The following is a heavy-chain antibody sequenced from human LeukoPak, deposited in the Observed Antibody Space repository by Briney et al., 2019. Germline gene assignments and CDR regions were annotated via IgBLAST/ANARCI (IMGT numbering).Heavy chain of an antibody. CDR2: ISYDGSNK. CDR1: GFTFSSYG. CDR3: TRGLGAIRGGWFDP. J-gene: IGHJ5*02. Sequence: PGGSLRLSRAASGFTFSSYGMHWVRQAPGKGLEWVAVISYDGSNKYYADSVKGRFTISRDNSKNTLYLQMTSLRPEDTAVYYCTRGLGAIRGGWFDPWGQGTLVTVSS. V-gene: IGHV3-30-3*01. D-gene: IGHD1-26*01.